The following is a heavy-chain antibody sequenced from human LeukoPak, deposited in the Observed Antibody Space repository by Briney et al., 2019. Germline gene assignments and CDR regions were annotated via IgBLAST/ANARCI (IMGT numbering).Heavy chain of an antibody. V-gene: IGHV1-18*01. CDR3: AMSEYYYDSSGEDY. CDR1: GYTFTSYG. Sequence: GASVKVSCKASGYTFTSYGISWVRQAPGQGLEWMGWISAYNGNTNYAQKLQGRVTMTTDTSTSTAYMELKSLRSDDTAVYYCAMSEYYYDSSGEDYWGQGTLVTVSS. D-gene: IGHD3-22*01. CDR2: ISAYNGNT. J-gene: IGHJ4*02.